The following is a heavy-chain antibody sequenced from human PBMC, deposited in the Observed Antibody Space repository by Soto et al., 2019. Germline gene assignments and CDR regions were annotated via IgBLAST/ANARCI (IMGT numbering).Heavy chain of an antibody. CDR2: ISYDGSNK. Sequence: QVQLVESGGGVVQPGRSLRLSCAASGFTFSSYAMHWVRQAPGKGLEWVAVISYDGSNKYYADSVKGRFTISRDNSKNTLYLQMNSLRAEDTAVYYCARDKNYYYCYGMDVWGQGTTVTVFS. CDR1: GFTFSSYA. J-gene: IGHJ6*02. CDR3: ARDKNYYYCYGMDV. V-gene: IGHV3-30-3*01.